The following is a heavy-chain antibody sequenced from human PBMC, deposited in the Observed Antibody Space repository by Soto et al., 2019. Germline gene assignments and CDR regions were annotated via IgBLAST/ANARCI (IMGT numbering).Heavy chain of an antibody. Sequence: EVQLVETGGGLIQPGGSLRLSCAASGFTVSSNYMSWVRQAPGKGLEWVPVIYSGGSTYYADSVKGRFTISRDNSKNTLYLQMNSLRAEDTAVYYCARYTYNWNDVNVGGFDYWGQGTLVTVSS. V-gene: IGHV3-53*02. CDR1: GFTVSSNY. D-gene: IGHD1-20*01. CDR2: IYSGGST. J-gene: IGHJ4*02. CDR3: ARYTYNWNDVNVGGFDY.